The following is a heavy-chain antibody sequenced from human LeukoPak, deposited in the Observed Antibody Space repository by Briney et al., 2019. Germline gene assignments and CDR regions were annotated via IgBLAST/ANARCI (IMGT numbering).Heavy chain of an antibody. CDR2: ISGSGGST. CDR3: ARDLFRWSDYYYDSSGYYY. V-gene: IGHV3-23*01. J-gene: IGHJ4*02. Sequence: GSLRLSCAASGFTFSTYAMSWVRQAPGKGLEWVSGISGSGGSTYYADSVKGRFTISRDNSKNTLYLQMNSLRAEDTAVYYCARDLFRWSDYYYDSSGYYYWGQGTLVTVSP. D-gene: IGHD3-22*01. CDR1: GFTFSTYA.